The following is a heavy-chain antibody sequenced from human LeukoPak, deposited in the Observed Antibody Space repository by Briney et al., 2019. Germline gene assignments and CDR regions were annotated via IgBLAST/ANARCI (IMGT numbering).Heavy chain of an antibody. CDR1: GFTFSDFA. V-gene: IGHV3-23*01. D-gene: IGHD2-15*01. CDR3: AKRLSRGYYGKLIFDY. Sequence: PGGSLRLSCAPSGFTFSDFAMSWVRQSPGKGPEWVSSITTSGESTYYADSVKGRFAISRDNSGSTLYLQMNSLRIEDSAVYYCAKRLSRGYYGKLIFDYWGQGALVTVSS. J-gene: IGHJ4*02. CDR2: ITTSGEST.